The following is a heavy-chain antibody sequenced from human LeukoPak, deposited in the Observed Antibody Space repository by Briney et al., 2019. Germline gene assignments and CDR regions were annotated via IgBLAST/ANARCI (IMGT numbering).Heavy chain of an antibody. J-gene: IGHJ4*02. V-gene: IGHV4-59*01. CDR2: IYYSGST. CDR1: GGSISSYY. CDR3: ARVGPGGNSNY. D-gene: IGHD4-23*01. Sequence: KPSETLSLTCTVSGGSISSYYWSWIRQPPGKGLEWIGYIYYSGSTNYNPSLKSRVTISVDTSKNQFSLKLSSVTAADTAVYYCARVGPGGNSNYWGQGTLVTASS.